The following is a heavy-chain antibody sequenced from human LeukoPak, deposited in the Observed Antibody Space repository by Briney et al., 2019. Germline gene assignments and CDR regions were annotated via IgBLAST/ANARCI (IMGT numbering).Heavy chain of an antibody. CDR2: ISGSGGSR. V-gene: IGHV3-23*01. CDR3: ARGMSFSNY. D-gene: IGHD4-11*01. J-gene: IGHJ4*02. CDR1: GFTFSNYA. Sequence: GGSLRLSCAASGFTFSNYAMSWVRQAPGKGLEWVSVISGSGGSRYYADSVKGRFTISRDNSKNTLDLQMNSLRAEDTAFYYCARGMSFSNYWGQGTLVTVSS.